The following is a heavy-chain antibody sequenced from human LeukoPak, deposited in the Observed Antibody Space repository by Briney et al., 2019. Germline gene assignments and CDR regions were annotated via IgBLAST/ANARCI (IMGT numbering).Heavy chain of an antibody. J-gene: IGHJ1*01. V-gene: IGHV3-74*01. CDR2: ISPTGSTT. Sequence: GGSLRLSCTASGFSFSGHWMHWARQLPGKGLVWVSRISPTGSTTSYADSVKGRFTVSRDNAKNTLYLQMNSLRAEDTAVYYCARAGITTTGPLFQHWGQGTLVTVSS. CDR1: GFSFSGHW. CDR3: ARAGITTTGPLFQH. D-gene: IGHD6-13*01.